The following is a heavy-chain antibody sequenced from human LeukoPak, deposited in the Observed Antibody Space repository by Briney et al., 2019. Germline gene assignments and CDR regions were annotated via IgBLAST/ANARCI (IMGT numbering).Heavy chain of an antibody. J-gene: IGHJ5*02. CDR3: ARGRRWLQA. Sequence: PSETLSLTCAVYGGSFSGYYWSWIRQPPGKGLEWIGEINHSGSTNYNPSLKSRVTISVDTSKNQLSLKLSSVTAADTAVYYCARGRRWLQAWGQGTLVTVSS. D-gene: IGHD5-24*01. CDR2: INHSGST. V-gene: IGHV4-34*01. CDR1: GGSFSGYY.